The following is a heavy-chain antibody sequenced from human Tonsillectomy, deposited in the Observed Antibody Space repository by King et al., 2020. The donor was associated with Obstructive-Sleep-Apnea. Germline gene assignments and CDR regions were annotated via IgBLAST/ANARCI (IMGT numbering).Heavy chain of an antibody. Sequence: DVQLVESGGVVVQPGGSLRLSCAASGFTFDDYAMHWVRQAPGKGLEWVSLISWDGGSTYYADSVKGRFTISRDNSKNSLYLQMNSLRAEDTALYYYAKDRGGGSSSFYYYGMDVWGQGTTVTVSS. CDR2: ISWDGGST. CDR3: AKDRGGGSSSFYYYGMDV. J-gene: IGHJ6*02. V-gene: IGHV3-43D*03. D-gene: IGHD2-2*01. CDR1: GFTFDDYA.